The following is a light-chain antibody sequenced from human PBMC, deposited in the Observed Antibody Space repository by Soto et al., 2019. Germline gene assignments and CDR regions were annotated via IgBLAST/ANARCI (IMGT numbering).Light chain of an antibody. V-gene: IGKV3-20*01. Sequence: EVVLTQSPGTLSLSPGDRATLSCRSSQTIISTYLAWYQQKPGQAPRLLIYAASTRATGIPDRFSGSGSGTDFTLTISRLEPEDFAVYYCQQYGSSPKTFGQGTKVDI. J-gene: IGKJ1*01. CDR2: AAS. CDR1: QTIISTY. CDR3: QQYGSSPKT.